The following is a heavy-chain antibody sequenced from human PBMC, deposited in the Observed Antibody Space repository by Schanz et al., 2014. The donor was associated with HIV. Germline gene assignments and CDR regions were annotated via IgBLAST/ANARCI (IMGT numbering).Heavy chain of an antibody. J-gene: IGHJ4*02. D-gene: IGHD7-27*01. CDR1: GFTFSSYS. CDR3: ARNWGWGFDF. Sequence: EVQLVESGGGLVKPGGSLRLSCAASGFTFSSYSMNWVRQAPGKGLEWVSSISSSGGYIYYVDSVKGRFTISRDNAKNSVYLQMNSLRAEDTAVYYCARNWGWGFDFGGQGTLVTVSP. V-gene: IGHV3-21*01. CDR2: ISSSGGYI.